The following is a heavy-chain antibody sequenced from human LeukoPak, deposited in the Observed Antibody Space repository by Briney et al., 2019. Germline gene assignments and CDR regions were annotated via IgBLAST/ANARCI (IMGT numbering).Heavy chain of an antibody. D-gene: IGHD6-13*01. V-gene: IGHV3-30*03. CDR1: GFTFSSYG. CDR2: ISYDGSNR. CDR3: ARGLYSSSNFDY. Sequence: GGSLRLSCAASGFTFSSYGMHWVRQAPGKGLEWVAVISYDGSNRYYADSVKGRFTISRDNSKNTLYLQMNSLRAEDTAVYYCARGLYSSSNFDYWGQGTLVTVSS. J-gene: IGHJ4*02.